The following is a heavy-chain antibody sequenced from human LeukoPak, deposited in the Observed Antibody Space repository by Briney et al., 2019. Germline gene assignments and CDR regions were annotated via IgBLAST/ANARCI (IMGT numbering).Heavy chain of an antibody. Sequence: GGSLRLSCAASGFTVSSNYMSWVRQAPGKGLEWVSVIYSGGSTYYADSVKGRFTISRDNSKNTLYLQLNSLRAEDTALYYCAKDPVSIGPAFALWDPGTMVTVSS. CDR3: AKDPVSIGPAFAL. V-gene: IGHV3-66*01. D-gene: IGHD2-21*01. CDR1: GFTVSSNY. CDR2: IYSGGST. J-gene: IGHJ3*01.